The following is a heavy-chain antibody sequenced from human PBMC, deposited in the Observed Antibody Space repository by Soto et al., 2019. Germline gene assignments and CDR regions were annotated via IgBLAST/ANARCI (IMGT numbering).Heavy chain of an antibody. J-gene: IGHJ3*02. CDR3: AREPATTQDGFDI. V-gene: IGHV1-18*01. CDR1: GYTFTSYD. CDR2: ISGYNGNT. Sequence: QVQVVQSGAEVKKPGASVKVSCKTSGYTFTSYDISWVRQAPGQGLEWMGWISGYNGNTNYAQKLQGRVTMTTDTSTSTAYLELRSLRSDDSAVYYCAREPATTQDGFDIWGQGTMVIVSS. D-gene: IGHD4-17*01.